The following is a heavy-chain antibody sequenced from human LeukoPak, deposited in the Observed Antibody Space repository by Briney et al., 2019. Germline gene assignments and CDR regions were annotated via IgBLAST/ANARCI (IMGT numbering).Heavy chain of an antibody. CDR2: IKQDGSEK. D-gene: IGHD2-15*01. CDR1: GFTFSSYW. J-gene: IGHJ4*02. V-gene: IGHV3-7*01. CDR3: ARGGPGYCSGGSCLAYFDY. Sequence: GGSLRLSCAASGFTFSSYWMSWVRQAPGKGLEWVANIKQDGSEKYYVDSVKGRFTISRDNAKNSLYLQMNSLRAEDTDVYYCARGGPGYCSGGSCLAYFDYWGQGTLVTVSS.